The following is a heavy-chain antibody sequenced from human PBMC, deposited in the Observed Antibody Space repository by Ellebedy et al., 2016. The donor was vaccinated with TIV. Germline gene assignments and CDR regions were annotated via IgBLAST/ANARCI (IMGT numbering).Heavy chain of an antibody. CDR3: ARAVGGSSSL. CDR2: INQDGSEK. CDR1: GFTLSSYW. Sequence: GESLKISCAASGFTLSSYWMSWVRQAPGKGLEWVANINQDGSEKYYVDSVKGRFSISRDNAKNSLYQQMNSLRAEDTAVYYCARAVGGSSSLWGQGTLVTVSS. J-gene: IGHJ4*02. D-gene: IGHD6-13*01. V-gene: IGHV3-7*03.